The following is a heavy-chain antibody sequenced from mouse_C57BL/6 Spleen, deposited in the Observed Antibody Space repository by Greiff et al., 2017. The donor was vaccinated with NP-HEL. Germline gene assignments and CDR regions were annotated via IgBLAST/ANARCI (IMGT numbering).Heavy chain of an antibody. CDR3: ARETAHYAMDY. Sequence: EVKVVESGGGLVKPGGSLKLSCAASGFTFSSYAMSWVRQTPEKRLEWVATISDGGSYTYYPDNVKGRFTISRDNAKNNLYLQMSHLKSEDTAMYYCARETAHYAMDYWGQGTSVTVSS. J-gene: IGHJ4*01. V-gene: IGHV5-4*01. CDR2: ISDGGSYT. D-gene: IGHD1-2*01. CDR1: GFTFSSYA.